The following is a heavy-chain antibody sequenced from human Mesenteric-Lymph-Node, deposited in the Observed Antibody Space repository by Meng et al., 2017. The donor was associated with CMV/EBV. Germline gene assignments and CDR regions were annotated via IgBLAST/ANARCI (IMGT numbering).Heavy chain of an antibody. J-gene: IGHJ4*02. Sequence: ASVKVSCKASGYTFTAYFLHWVRQAPGQGLEWMGWINPNSGGTNYAQKFQGRATMTRDTSITTAYMEVSSLISDDTAVYYCASLWYFDYWGQGTLVTVSS. V-gene: IGHV1-2*02. CDR3: ASLWYFDY. CDR1: GYTFTAYF. CDR2: INPNSGGT.